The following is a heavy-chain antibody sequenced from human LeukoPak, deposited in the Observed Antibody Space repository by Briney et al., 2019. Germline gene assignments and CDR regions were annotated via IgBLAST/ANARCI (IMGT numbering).Heavy chain of an antibody. D-gene: IGHD1-26*01. Sequence: SVRVSCKASGGTFSSYAISWVRQAPGQGLEWMGGIIPIFGTANYAQKFQGRVTITADESTSTAYMELSSLRSEDTAVYYCARSRIVGALGSFDYWGQGTLVTVSS. CDR1: GGTFSSYA. CDR3: ARSRIVGALGSFDY. V-gene: IGHV1-69*01. CDR2: IIPIFGTA. J-gene: IGHJ4*02.